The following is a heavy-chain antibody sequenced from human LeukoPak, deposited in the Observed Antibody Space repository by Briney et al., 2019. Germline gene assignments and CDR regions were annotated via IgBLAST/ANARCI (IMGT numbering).Heavy chain of an antibody. CDR1: GGSISSSSYY. CDR3: ARHTFYYYDSSGYYERPFDF. J-gene: IGHJ4*02. D-gene: IGHD3-22*01. Sequence: PSETLSLTCTVSGGSISSSSYYWGWIRQPPGEGLEWIVSIYYSGSTYYNPSLKSRVTISVDTSKNQFSLTLSSVTAADTAVFYCARHTFYYYDSSGYYERPFDFWGQGTLVTVSS. V-gene: IGHV4-39*01. CDR2: IYYSGST.